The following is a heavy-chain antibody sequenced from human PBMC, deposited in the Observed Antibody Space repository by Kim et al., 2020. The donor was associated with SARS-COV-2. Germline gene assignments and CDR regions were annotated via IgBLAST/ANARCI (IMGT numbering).Heavy chain of an antibody. CDR3: ARDSASSSWPSGMDV. Sequence: DSVKGRFTISRDNSKNTLYLQMNSLRAEDTAVYYCARDSASSSWPSGMDVWGQGTTVTVSS. D-gene: IGHD6-13*01. J-gene: IGHJ6*02. V-gene: IGHV3-30*07.